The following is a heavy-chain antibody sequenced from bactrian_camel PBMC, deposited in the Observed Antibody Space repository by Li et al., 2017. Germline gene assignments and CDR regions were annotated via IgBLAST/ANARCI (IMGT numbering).Heavy chain of an antibody. Sequence: HVQLVESGGGAVQTGGSLRLTCTAVGLTFEGGNQGWYRETPGNEFELVSSIAPDGSRWYADSVQGRFTISRDIAENTVTLRMNNLKPEDTAIYFCAAGSSRSAGDLRKRALSGSPVNCNSYMHYWGKGTQVTVS. V-gene: IGHV3S53*01. J-gene: IGHJ4*01. CDR3: AAGSSRSAGDLRKRALSGSPVNCNSYMHY. D-gene: IGHD2*01. CDR2: IAPDGSR. CDR1: GLTFEGGN.